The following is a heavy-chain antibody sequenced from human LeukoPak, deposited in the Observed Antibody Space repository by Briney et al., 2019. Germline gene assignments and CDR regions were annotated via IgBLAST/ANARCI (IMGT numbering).Heavy chain of an antibody. CDR3: AKEWKYSRTWYQYYFDY. CDR2: ISSGGETT. V-gene: IGHV3-23*01. Sequence: SGGSLRLSCAASGFTFNNFAASWVRQAQGRGLEWVSAISSGGETTYYADSVKGWFTISRDNSKNLLYLQMNSLRADDTAVYYCAKEWKYSRTWYQYYFDYWGQGTLVAVSS. CDR1: GFTFNNFA. D-gene: IGHD6-13*01. J-gene: IGHJ4*02.